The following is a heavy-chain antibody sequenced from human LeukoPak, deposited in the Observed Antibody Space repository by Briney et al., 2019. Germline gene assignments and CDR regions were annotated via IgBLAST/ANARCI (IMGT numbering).Heavy chain of an antibody. V-gene: IGHV3-53*01. CDR1: GFTVSSNH. CDR2: IYSGGKT. J-gene: IGHJ4*02. CDR3: ARIKREDGDVGN. D-gene: IGHD3-10*01. Sequence: GGSLRLSCAASGFTVSSNHMNWVRQAPGKGLEWVSVIYSGGKTFYADSVKGRFTISRDDSKNTLYLLMNSLRAEDTAVYYCARIKREDGDVGNWGQGTLVTVSS.